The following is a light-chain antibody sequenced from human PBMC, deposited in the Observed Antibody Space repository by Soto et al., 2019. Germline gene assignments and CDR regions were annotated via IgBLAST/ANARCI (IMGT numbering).Light chain of an antibody. CDR1: SSNIGASYD. CDR3: SSYTSSNTGV. V-gene: IGLV1-40*01. J-gene: IGLJ1*01. Sequence: QSVLTQPPSVSGAPGQRVTISCTGSSSNIGASYDVHWYQQVPGTAPKLLIFGNFNRPSGVPDRFSGSKSGTSATLAITGLQAEDEADYYCSSYTSSNTGVFGTGTKVTVL. CDR2: GNF.